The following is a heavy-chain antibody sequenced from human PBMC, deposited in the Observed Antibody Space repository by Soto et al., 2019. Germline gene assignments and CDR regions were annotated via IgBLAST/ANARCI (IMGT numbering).Heavy chain of an antibody. CDR3: ARVMGYCSGGSCRTAFFDY. CDR2: INSDGSST. D-gene: IGHD2-15*01. CDR1: VFTFSSYW. V-gene: IGHV3-74*01. J-gene: IGHJ4*02. Sequence: WWSLRLSCAASVFTFSSYWMHWFRQAPGKGLVWVSRINSDGSSTSYADSVKGRFTISRDNAKNTLYLQMNSLRAEDTAVYYCARVMGYCSGGSCRTAFFDYWGQGTLVTVSS.